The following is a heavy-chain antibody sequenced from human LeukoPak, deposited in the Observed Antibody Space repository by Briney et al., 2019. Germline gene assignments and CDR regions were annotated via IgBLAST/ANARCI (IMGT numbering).Heavy chain of an antibody. CDR1: GFTFSTYN. V-gene: IGHV3-21*01. Sequence: PGGSLRLSCAASGFTFSTYNMNWVRQAPGKGLEWVSSIGNSSYKYYADSVKGRFTISRDNAKNSVYLQLNSLRAEDTALHYCARDVPLDDYYGSGTYSYYFDSWGQGALVTVSS. J-gene: IGHJ4*02. CDR2: IGNSSYK. CDR3: ARDVPLDDYYGSGTYSYYFDS. D-gene: IGHD3-10*01.